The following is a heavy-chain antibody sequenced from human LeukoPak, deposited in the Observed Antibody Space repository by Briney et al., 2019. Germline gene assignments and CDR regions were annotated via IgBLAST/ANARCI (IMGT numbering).Heavy chain of an antibody. Sequence: GGSLRLSCAASGFTFSNYAMSWVRQAPGKGMEWVSVISASGATTYYADSVKGRFTISRDNSKNTLYLQMNSLRAEDTAVYYCAEGPGWLQSTPYYYYMDVWGKGTTVTVSS. J-gene: IGHJ6*03. CDR1: GFTFSNYA. V-gene: IGHV3-23*01. CDR2: ISASGATT. CDR3: AEGPGWLQSTPYYYYMDV. D-gene: IGHD5-24*01.